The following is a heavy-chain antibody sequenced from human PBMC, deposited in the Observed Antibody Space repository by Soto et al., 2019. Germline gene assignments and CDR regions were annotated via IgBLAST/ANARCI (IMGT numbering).Heavy chain of an antibody. Sequence: QVQLQESGPGLVKPSGTLSLTCAVSGGSISSSNWWSWVRQPPGKGLEWIGEIYHSGSTNYNPYLKSRFTISVDKSKNQFYLRLSSVTAAATAVYYCARVWFGDFYYYYSMDVWGQGTTVTVSS. CDR2: IYHSGST. CDR1: GGSISSSNW. CDR3: ARVWFGDFYYYYSMDV. J-gene: IGHJ6*02. V-gene: IGHV4-4*02. D-gene: IGHD3-10*01.